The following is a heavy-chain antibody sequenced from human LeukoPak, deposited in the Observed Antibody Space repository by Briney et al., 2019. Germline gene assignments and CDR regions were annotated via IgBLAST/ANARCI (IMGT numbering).Heavy chain of an antibody. D-gene: IGHD2-2*01. CDR3: AWGGCSSTSCYPHTFDP. V-gene: IGHV3-23*01. CDR1: GFTFSSYA. Sequence: PGGSLRLSCAASGFTFSSYAMSWVRQAPGKGLEWVSAISGSGGSTYYADSVKGRFTISTDNSKNTLYLQLNSLRAEDTAVYYCAWGGCSSTSCYPHTFDPWGQGTLVTVSS. J-gene: IGHJ5*02. CDR2: ISGSGGST.